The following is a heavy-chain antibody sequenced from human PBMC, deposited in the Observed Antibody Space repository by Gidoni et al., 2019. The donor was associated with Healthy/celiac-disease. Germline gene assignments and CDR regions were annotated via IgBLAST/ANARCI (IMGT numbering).Heavy chain of an antibody. D-gene: IGHD2-2*01. Sequence: QVQLVQSGAEVKKPGSSVKVSCKASGCTFSSYAISWVRQAPGQGLEWLGGIIPIFGTANYAQKFQGRVTITADESTSTADMELSSLRAEDTAVYYCARSPGIRRYDDSHEYYFDYWGQGTLVTVSS. V-gene: IGHV1-69*01. CDR3: ARSPGIRRYDDSHEYYFDY. J-gene: IGHJ4*02. CDR1: GCTFSSYA. CDR2: IIPIFGTA.